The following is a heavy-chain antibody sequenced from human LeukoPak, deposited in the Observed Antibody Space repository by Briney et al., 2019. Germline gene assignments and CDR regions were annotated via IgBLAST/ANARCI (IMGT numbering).Heavy chain of an antibody. Sequence: PGGSLRLSCAASGFTFSSYSMNWVRQAPGKGLEWVSSISSSSSYIYYADSVKGRFTISRDNAKNSLYLQMNSLRAEDTAVYYCARFAGIGDVVVPAAIRHYYMDVWGKGTTVTVSS. CDR2: ISSSSSYI. CDR3: ARFAGIGDVVVPAAIRHYYMDV. V-gene: IGHV3-21*01. J-gene: IGHJ6*03. D-gene: IGHD2-2*01. CDR1: GFTFSSYS.